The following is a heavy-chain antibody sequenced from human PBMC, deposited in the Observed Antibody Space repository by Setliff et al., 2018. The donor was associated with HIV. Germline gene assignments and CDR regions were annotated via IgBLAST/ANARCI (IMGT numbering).Heavy chain of an antibody. CDR1: GYSISSGYY. Sequence: SETLSLTCAVSGYSISSGYYWGWIRQPPGKGLEWIGSIYHSGSTYYKSSLKSRFTISRDNAKNSLYLQMTSLRAEDTAVYYCAREWDTDMAHLDYWGQGTMVTVSS. J-gene: IGHJ4*02. CDR3: AREWDTDMAHLDY. CDR2: IYHSGST. D-gene: IGHD5-18*01. V-gene: IGHV4-38-2*02.